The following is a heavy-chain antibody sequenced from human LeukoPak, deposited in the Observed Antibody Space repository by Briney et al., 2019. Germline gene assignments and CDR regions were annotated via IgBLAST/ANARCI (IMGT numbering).Heavy chain of an antibody. CDR1: GGSFSGYY. V-gene: IGHV4-34*01. J-gene: IGHJ3*02. CDR2: VNHSGST. D-gene: IGHD3-10*01. Sequence: SETLSLTCAVYGGSFSGYYWSWIRQPPGKGLEWIGEVNHSGSTNYNPSLKSRVTISVDTSKNQFSLKLSSVTAADTAVYYCARVLKDEGSIGDAFDIWGQGTMVTVSS. CDR3: ARVLKDEGSIGDAFDI.